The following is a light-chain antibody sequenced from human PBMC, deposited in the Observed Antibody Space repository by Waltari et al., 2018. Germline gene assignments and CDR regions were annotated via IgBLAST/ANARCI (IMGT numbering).Light chain of an antibody. V-gene: IGKV3-15*01. J-gene: IGKJ4*01. CDR3: HQYDNWPLT. CDR1: QSVNSN. CDR2: GAS. Sequence: EIVMTQSPVPLSVSPGERATLSCRASQSVNSNLAWYQQKPGQAPRLLIYGASTRATGIPARFSGSGSGTEFTLTISSLQSEDFAVYYCHQYDNWPLTFGGGTKVEIK.